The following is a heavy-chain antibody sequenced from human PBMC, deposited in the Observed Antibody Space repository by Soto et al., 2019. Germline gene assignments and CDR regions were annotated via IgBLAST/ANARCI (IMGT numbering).Heavy chain of an antibody. V-gene: IGHV3-23*01. CDR2: ISGSGGST. Sequence: PGGSLRLSCAASGFTFSSYAMSWVRQAPGKGLEWVSAISGSGGSTYYEDSVKGRFTISRYNSKNTLYVQMNSLRAEDTAVYFCAKDPESSFYCSGGRCYPDCWGQGTLVTVAS. CDR1: GFTFSSYA. J-gene: IGHJ4*02. CDR3: AKDPESSFYCSGGRCYPDC. D-gene: IGHD2-15*01.